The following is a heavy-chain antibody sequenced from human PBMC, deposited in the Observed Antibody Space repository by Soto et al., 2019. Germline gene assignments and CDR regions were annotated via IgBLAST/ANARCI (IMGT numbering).Heavy chain of an antibody. D-gene: IGHD3-3*01. CDR2: ISSSSSYI. Sequence: EVQLVESGGGLVKPGGSLRLSCAASGFTFSSYSMNWVRQAPGKGLEWVSSISSSSSYIYYADSVKGRFTISRDNAKNSLYLQMNSLRAEDTAVYYCARAGEVRFLEWLLCYFDYWGQGTLVTVSS. CDR3: ARAGEVRFLEWLLCYFDY. CDR1: GFTFSSYS. J-gene: IGHJ4*02. V-gene: IGHV3-21*01.